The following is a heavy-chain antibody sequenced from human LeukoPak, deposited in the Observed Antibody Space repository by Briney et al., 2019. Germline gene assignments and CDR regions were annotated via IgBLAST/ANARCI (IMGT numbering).Heavy chain of an antibody. V-gene: IGHV3-21*06. CDR2: IGISGLT. D-gene: IGHD5-12*01. CDR1: GFAFDMYS. Sequence: GGSLRLSCAASGFAFDMYSINWVRQAPGKGLEWVSTIGISGLTYYTDSVRGRFTISRDSPKNSIYLQMNSLRAEDTAVYYCARDRQYSGHDPWSGFGSWGQGTLVTVSS. CDR3: ARDRQYSGHDPWSGFGS. J-gene: IGHJ4*02.